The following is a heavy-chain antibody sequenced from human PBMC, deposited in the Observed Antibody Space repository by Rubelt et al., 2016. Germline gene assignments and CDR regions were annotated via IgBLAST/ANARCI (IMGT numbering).Heavy chain of an antibody. CDR1: GGTFSSYA. J-gene: IGHJ4*02. Sequence: QVQLVQSGAEVKKPGSSVKVSCKASGGTFSSYAISWVRQAPGQGLEWMGGISAYNGNTNYAQKLQGRVTMTTDTSTSTAYMGLRSLRSDDTAVYYCARDRGGYYFDYWGQGTLVTVSS. D-gene: IGHD2-15*01. V-gene: IGHV1-18*01. CDR2: ISAYNGNT. CDR3: ARDRGGYYFDY.